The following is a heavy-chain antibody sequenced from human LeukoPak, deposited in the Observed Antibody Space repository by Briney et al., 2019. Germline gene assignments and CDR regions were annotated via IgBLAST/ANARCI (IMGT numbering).Heavy chain of an antibody. CDR1: GGSISSSSYY. CDR2: IYYSGST. V-gene: IGHV4-39*07. Sequence: PSETLSLTCTVSGGSISSSSYYWGWIRQPPGKGLEWIGSIYYSGSTYYNPSLKSRVTISVDTSKNQFSLKLSSVTAADTAVYYCASGISSSWSSVDYWGQGTLVTVSS. CDR3: ASGISSSWSSVDY. D-gene: IGHD6-13*01. J-gene: IGHJ4*02.